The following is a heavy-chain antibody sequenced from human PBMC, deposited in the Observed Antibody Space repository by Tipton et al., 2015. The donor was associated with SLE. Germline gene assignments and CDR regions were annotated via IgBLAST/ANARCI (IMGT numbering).Heavy chain of an antibody. J-gene: IGHJ5*02. D-gene: IGHD6-13*01. CDR2: VDPEDGET. CDR3: ATVTGIAAA. V-gene: IGHV1-69-2*01. CDR1: GYTFTDYY. Sequence: QSGAEVKKPGATVKISCKVSGYTFTDYYMHWVQQAPGKGLEWMGLVDPEDGETLYAEKFQVRVTITADTATDTAYMELSSLRSGDPAVYDCATVTGIAAAWGQGTLVTVSS.